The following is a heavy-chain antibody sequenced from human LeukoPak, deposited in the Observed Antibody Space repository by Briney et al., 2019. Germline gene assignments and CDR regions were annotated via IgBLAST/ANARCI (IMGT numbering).Heavy chain of an antibody. J-gene: IGHJ4*02. Sequence: GASVTVSCKASGYTFTSYGISWVRQAPGQGLEWMGWISAYNGNTNYAQKLQGRVTMTTDTSTSTAYMELRSLRSDDTAVYYCARAGSITIFGVVMRGYYFDYWGQGTLVTVSS. D-gene: IGHD3-3*01. CDR1: GYTFTSYG. V-gene: IGHV1-18*01. CDR3: ARAGSITIFGVVMRGYYFDY. CDR2: ISAYNGNT.